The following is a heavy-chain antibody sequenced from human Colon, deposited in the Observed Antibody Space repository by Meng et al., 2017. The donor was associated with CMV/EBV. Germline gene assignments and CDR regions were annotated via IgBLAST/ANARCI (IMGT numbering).Heavy chain of an antibody. J-gene: IGHJ4*02. V-gene: IGHV3-30*02. Sequence: GESLKISCAASGFTFRNYGMYWVRRAPGKGLEWVAFIRYDGTYEDYADSMKGRFTISRDNTKNTLYLQMRSLRDEDTAVYYCAKDPKTGYSSSSYLGYFDSWGQGTLVTVSS. CDR1: GFTFRNYG. D-gene: IGHD6-13*01. CDR3: AKDPKTGYSSSSYLGYFDS. CDR2: IRYDGTYE.